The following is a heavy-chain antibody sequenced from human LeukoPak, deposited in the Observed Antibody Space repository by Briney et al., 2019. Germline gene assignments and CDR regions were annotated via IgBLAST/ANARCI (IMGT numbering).Heavy chain of an antibody. Sequence: GGSLRLSRAASGFTFSSYWMHWVRQAPGKGLVWVSRINTDGSSTTDADSVKGRFTISRDNAKNTLYLQMSSLRAEDTAVYYCARDRMYDMDVWGQGTTVTVSS. CDR2: INTDGSST. V-gene: IGHV3-74*01. CDR3: ARDRMYDMDV. CDR1: GFTFSSYW. J-gene: IGHJ6*02.